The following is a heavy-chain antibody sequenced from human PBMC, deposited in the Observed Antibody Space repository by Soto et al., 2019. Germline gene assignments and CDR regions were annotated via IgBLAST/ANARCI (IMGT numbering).Heavy chain of an antibody. V-gene: IGHV4-59*01. D-gene: IGHD3-10*01. Sequence: QVQLQESGPGLVKPSETLSLTCTVSGGSISNFYWSWIRQPPGKGLEWIGYIYYSGTTSYNPSLNRLITISVDTSKNQCSRKLNSVTAADTAVYYCARESYYGSGATVVGYWGLGTLVTVSS. CDR3: ARESYYGSGATVVGY. CDR2: IYYSGTT. J-gene: IGHJ4*02. CDR1: GGSISNFY.